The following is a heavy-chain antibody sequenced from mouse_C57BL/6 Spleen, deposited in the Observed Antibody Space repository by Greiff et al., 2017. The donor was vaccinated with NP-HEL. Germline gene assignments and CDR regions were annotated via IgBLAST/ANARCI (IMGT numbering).Heavy chain of an antibody. CDR3: ARMRSYYFDY. Sequence: EVKLVESGGGLVKPGGSLKLSCAASGFTFSDYGMHWVRQAPEKGLEWVAYISSGSSTIYYADTVKGRFTISRDNAKNTLFLQMTSLRSEDTAMYYCARMRSYYFDYWGQGTTLTVSS. J-gene: IGHJ2*01. CDR2: ISSGSSTI. V-gene: IGHV5-17*01. CDR1: GFTFSDYG.